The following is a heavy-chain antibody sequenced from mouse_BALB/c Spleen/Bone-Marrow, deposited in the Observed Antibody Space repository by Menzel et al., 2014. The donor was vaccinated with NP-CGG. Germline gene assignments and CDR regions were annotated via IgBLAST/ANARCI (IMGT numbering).Heavy chain of an antibody. V-gene: IGHV10-1*02. J-gene: IGHJ4*01. D-gene: IGHD1-1*01. Sequence: DVHLVESGGGLVQPKGLLKLSCAASGFTFNTFAMNWVRQAPGKGLEWVARIRSKSNNFATYYADSVKDRFTISRDDSQSMLYLQMNNLKTEDTAMYYCVRGIYYYGSNYKNSAFDYWGQGTSVTVYS. CDR2: IRSKSNNFAT. CDR3: VRGIYYYGSNYKNSAFDY. CDR1: GFTFNTFA.